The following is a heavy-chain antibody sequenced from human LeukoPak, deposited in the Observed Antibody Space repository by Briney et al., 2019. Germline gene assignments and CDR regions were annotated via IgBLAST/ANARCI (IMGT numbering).Heavy chain of an antibody. V-gene: IGHV1-2*02. Sequence: ASVKVSCKASGYTFSGYYTHRVRQAPGRGLEWVGWINARNGDTNYAQKFQGRVILTRDTSITTSYMEVISLTSDDTAVYYCARASLASAGTRFWGQGTLVIVSS. CDR1: GYTFSGYY. CDR3: ARASLASAGTRF. D-gene: IGHD6-13*01. CDR2: INARNGDT. J-gene: IGHJ1*01.